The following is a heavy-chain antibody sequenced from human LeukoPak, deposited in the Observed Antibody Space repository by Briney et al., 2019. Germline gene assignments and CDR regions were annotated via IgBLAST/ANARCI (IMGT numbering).Heavy chain of an antibody. D-gene: IGHD6-13*01. CDR3: ASDTGMARYYYYGMDV. CDR1: GGTFSSYA. CDR2: IIPILGIA. V-gene: IGHV1-69*04. J-gene: IGHJ6*02. Sequence: GASVKVSCKASGGTFSSYAISWVRQAPGQGLEWMGRIIPILGIANYAQKFQGRVTITADKSTSTAYMELSSLRSEDTAVYYCASDTGMARYYYYGMDVWGQGTTVTVSS.